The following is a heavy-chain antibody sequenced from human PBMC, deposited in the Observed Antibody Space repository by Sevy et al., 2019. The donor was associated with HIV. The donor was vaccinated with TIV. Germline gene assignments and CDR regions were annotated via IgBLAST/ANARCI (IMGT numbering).Heavy chain of an antibody. J-gene: IGHJ4*02. CDR3: AKDMSNYYDSSGYWTSFDY. D-gene: IGHD3-22*01. V-gene: IGHV3-9*01. Sequence: GGSLRLSCAASGFTFDDYAMHWVRQAPGKGLGWVSGISWNSGSIGYADSVKGRFTISRDNAKNSLYLQMNSLRAEDTALYYCAKDMSNYYDSSGYWTSFDYWGQGTLVTVSS. CDR2: ISWNSGSI. CDR1: GFTFDDYA.